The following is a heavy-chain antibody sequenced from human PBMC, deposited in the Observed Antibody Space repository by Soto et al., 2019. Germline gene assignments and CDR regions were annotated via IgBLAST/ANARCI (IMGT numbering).Heavy chain of an antibody. CDR1: GFTFTMSA. D-gene: IGHD6-13*01. CDR2: IVVGSGDT. CDR3: AATIIAAVGTGYYYGMDV. Sequence: EASVKVSCKASGFTFTMSAVQWVRQARGQRPEWIGWIVVGSGDTNSAQKFQERVTITRDMSTSTAYIELSSLRSEDTAVYYCAATIIAAVGTGYYYGMDVWGQGTTVTVSS. V-gene: IGHV1-58*01. J-gene: IGHJ6*02.